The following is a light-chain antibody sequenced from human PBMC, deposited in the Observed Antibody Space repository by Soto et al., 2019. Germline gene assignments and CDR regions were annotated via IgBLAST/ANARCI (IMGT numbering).Light chain of an antibody. CDR3: HQYTLSPYT. V-gene: IGKV3-20*01. Sequence: DIVLTQSPGTLSLSPGERATLSCRASQSVSSSYLAWYQQKPGQAPRLLIYGASIRATGIPDRFSGSGSGTDFTLTISSLEPEDFAVYYCHQYTLSPYTFGQGTKLEI. CDR1: QSVSSSY. J-gene: IGKJ2*01. CDR2: GAS.